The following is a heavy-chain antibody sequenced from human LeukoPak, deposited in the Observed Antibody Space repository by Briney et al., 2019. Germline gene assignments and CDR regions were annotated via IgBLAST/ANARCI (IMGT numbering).Heavy chain of an antibody. CDR3: ARGSVEAPYYYDSSGYYYDSYYFDY. Sequence: SETLSLTCAVYGGSFSGYYWSWIRQPPGKGLEWIGEINHSGSTSYNPSLKSRVTISVDTSKNQFSLKLSSVTAADTAVYYCARGSVEAPYYYDSSGYYYDSYYFDYWGQGTLVTVSS. CDR2: INHSGST. J-gene: IGHJ4*02. D-gene: IGHD3-22*01. CDR1: GGSFSGYY. V-gene: IGHV4-34*01.